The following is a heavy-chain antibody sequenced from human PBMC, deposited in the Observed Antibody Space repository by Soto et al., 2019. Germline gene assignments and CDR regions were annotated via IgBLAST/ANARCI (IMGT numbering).Heavy chain of an antibody. J-gene: IGHJ5*02. CDR1: GGSINSGGYY. V-gene: IGHV4-31*03. D-gene: IGHD2-15*01. CDR2: IYYNGNT. CDR3: ARCSLVVIPVPGFDP. Sequence: SETLSLTCTVSGGSINSGGYYWSWIRQHPGRGLEWIGYIYYNGNTYYNPSLKSRVTVSVDTSKNQFSLNVRSVTAADTAVYYCARCSLVVIPVPGFDPWGQGTLVTVYS.